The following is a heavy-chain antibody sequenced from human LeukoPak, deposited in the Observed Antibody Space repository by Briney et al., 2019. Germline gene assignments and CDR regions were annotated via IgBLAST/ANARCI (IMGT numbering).Heavy chain of an antibody. Sequence: GGSLRLSCAASGFTFSSYSMNWVRQAPGKGLEWVSYISSSSSTIYYADSVKGRFTISRDNAKNSLYLQMNSLRAEDTAVYYCASGGPIVVVPAAIDYWGQGTLVTVSS. CDR3: ASGGPIVVVPAAIDY. CDR1: GFTFSSYS. D-gene: IGHD2-2*01. J-gene: IGHJ4*02. V-gene: IGHV3-48*01. CDR2: ISSSSSTI.